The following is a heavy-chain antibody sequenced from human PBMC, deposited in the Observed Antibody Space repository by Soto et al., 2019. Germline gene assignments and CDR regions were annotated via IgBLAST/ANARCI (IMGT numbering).Heavy chain of an antibody. D-gene: IGHD3-9*01. CDR1: GFPFSSYW. J-gene: IGHJ5*02. CDR2: IKEDGSDK. CDR3: VGVSLTGS. V-gene: IGHV3-7*01. Sequence: EVHLVDSGGGLVQPGGSLRLSCVASGFPFSSYWMSWVRQAPGKGLEWVANIKEDGSDKYYVDSVKGRFTISRDNAKNSLYLQMNSLRAEDTAVYYCVGVSLTGSWGQGTLVAVSS.